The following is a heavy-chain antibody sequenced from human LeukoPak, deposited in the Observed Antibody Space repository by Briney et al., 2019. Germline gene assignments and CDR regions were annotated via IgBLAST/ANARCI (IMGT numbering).Heavy chain of an antibody. Sequence: GGSLRLSCATSGFTFSDYAMSWVRQAPGKGLEWVSVISGTGSATYYADSVKGRFTISRDSSKNTLYLQMNSLRAEDTAVYYCAKGRPHDRDYLDHWGQGTLVTVSS. CDR2: ISGTGSAT. J-gene: IGHJ4*02. D-gene: IGHD1-14*01. CDR3: AKGRPHDRDYLDH. CDR1: GFTFSDYA. V-gene: IGHV3-23*01.